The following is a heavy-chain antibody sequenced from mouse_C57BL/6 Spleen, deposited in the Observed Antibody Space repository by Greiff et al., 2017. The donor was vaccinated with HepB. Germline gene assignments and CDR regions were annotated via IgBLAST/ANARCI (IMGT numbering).Heavy chain of an antibody. V-gene: IGHV2-2*01. D-gene: IGHD2-3*01. Sequence: QVQLQQSGPGLVQPSQSLSITCTVSGFSLTSYGVHWVRQSPGKGLEWLGVIWSGGSTDYNAAFISRLSISKDNSKSQVFFKMNSLQADDTAIYYCARGDYDGYYVYFDYWGQGTTLTVSS. CDR2: IWSGGST. J-gene: IGHJ2*01. CDR1: GFSLTSYG. CDR3: ARGDYDGYYVYFDY.